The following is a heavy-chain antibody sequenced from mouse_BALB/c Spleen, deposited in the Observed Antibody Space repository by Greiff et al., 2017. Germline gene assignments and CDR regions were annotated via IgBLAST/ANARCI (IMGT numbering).Heavy chain of an antibody. V-gene: IGHV5-15*02. CDR3: AREDYDWFAY. J-gene: IGHJ3*01. Sequence: EVHLVESGGGLVQPGGSRKLSCAASGFTFSDYGMAWVRQAPGKGPEWVAFISNLAYSIYYADTVTGRFTISRENAKNTLYLEMSSLRSEDTAMYYCAREDYDWFAYWGQGTLVTVSA. CDR2: ISNLAYSI. D-gene: IGHD2-4*01. CDR1: GFTFSDYG.